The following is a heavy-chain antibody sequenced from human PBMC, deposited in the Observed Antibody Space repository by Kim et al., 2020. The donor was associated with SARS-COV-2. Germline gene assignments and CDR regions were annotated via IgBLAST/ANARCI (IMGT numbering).Heavy chain of an antibody. J-gene: IGHJ6*02. V-gene: IGHV3-30*04. CDR1: GFTFSSYA. CDR2: ISYDGSNK. D-gene: IGHD2-15*01. CDR3: ARGRGYCSGGSCYSSHYGMDV. Sequence: GGSLRLSCAASGFTFSSYAMHWVRQAPGKGLEWVAVISYDGSNKYYADSVKGRFTISRDNSKNTLYLQMNSLRAEDTAVYYCARGRGYCSGGSCYSSHYGMDVWGQGTTVTVSS.